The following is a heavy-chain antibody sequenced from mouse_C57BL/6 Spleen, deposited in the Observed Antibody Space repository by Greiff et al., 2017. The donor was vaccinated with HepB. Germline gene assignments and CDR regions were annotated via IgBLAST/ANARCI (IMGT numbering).Heavy chain of an antibody. J-gene: IGHJ2*01. CDR3: ARGQDGNHEEYFDY. CDR1: GYTFTTYP. V-gene: IGHV1-47*01. Sequence: VQLQQSGAELVKPGASVKMSCKASGYTFTTYPIEWMKQNHGKSLEWIGNFHPYNDDTKYNEKFNRKDILTVEKSSSTAYLKLSRLTSDASAVYDSARGQDGNHEEYFDYWGQGTTLTVSS. D-gene: IGHD2-1*01. CDR2: FHPYNDDT.